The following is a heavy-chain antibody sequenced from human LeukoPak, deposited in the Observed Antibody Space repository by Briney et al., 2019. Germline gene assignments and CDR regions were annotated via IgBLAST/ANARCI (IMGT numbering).Heavy chain of an antibody. CDR1: GYSISSGYY. J-gene: IGHJ3*02. V-gene: IGHV4-38-2*02. CDR3: ARDFFSITGTTVDAFGI. D-gene: IGHD1-7*01. CDR2: IYHSGST. Sequence: SETLSLTCTVSGYSISSGYYWGWIRQSPGKGLEWIENIYHSGSTYYNPSLKSRVTTSVDTSKNQFSLKLSSVTAADTAVYYCARDFFSITGTTVDAFGIWGQGTMVTVSS.